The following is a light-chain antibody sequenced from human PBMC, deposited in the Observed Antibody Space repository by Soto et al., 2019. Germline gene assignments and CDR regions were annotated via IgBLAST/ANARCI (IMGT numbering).Light chain of an antibody. CDR3: CSYTTSTTYV. CDR2: DVS. V-gene: IGLV2-14*03. Sequence: QSALTQPASVSGSPGQSITISCTGTSSDVGAYNHVSWYQHHPGKAPKLMIYDVSRRPSGVSNRFSGSKSGNTASLTISGLQAEDETDYYCCSYTTSTTYVFGTGTKLTVL. CDR1: SSDVGAYNH. J-gene: IGLJ1*01.